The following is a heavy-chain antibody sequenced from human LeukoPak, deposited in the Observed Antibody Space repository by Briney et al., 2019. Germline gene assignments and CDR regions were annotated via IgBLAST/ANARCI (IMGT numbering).Heavy chain of an antibody. D-gene: IGHD1-14*01. V-gene: IGHV3-66*01. CDR1: GFSVSSNY. CDR3: VRGTRNYYYYGLDV. CDR2: LYRDGDT. J-gene: IGHJ6*02. Sequence: PGGSLRLSCAASGFSVSSNYMSWVRQAPGKGLEGVSVLYRDGDTYYADSVKGRFTISRDNSKNTLYIQMDSLRVDDTAIYYCVRGTRNYYYYGLDVWGQGTTVTVSS.